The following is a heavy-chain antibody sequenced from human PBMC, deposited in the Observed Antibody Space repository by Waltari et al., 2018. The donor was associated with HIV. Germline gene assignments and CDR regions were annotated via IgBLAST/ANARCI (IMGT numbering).Heavy chain of an antibody. CDR1: GDSFNSGDYY. Sequence: QVLLQESGPGLVKPSQSLSLTCTVSGDSFNSGDYYWSWIRQSPGEGLEWIGNISNTGRTYYGASLRRRVTMSVDTSKSQFSLKLSSVSAADTAVYYCARGATTEGDFFDYWGQGTLVTVSS. D-gene: IGHD4-17*01. CDR3: ARGATTEGDFFDY. CDR2: ISNTGRT. J-gene: IGHJ4*02. V-gene: IGHV4-30-4*01.